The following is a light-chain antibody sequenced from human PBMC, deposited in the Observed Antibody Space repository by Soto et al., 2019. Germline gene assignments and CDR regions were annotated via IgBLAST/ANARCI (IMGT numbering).Light chain of an antibody. CDR3: QSYDSSLSGSEV. J-gene: IGLJ1*01. CDR2: GNG. V-gene: IGLV1-40*01. CDR1: SSNIGAGYD. Sequence: QSVLTQPPSVSGAPGQRVTISCTGSSSNIGAGYDVHWYQQLPGTAPKLLMYGNGNRPSGVPDRFSGSKSGTSASLAITGLQAEDEADYYCQSYDSSLSGSEVFGNGTKVTV.